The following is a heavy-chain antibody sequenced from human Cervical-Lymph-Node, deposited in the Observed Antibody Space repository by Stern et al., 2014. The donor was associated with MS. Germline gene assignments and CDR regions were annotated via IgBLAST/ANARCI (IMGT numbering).Heavy chain of an antibody. CDR1: GDSISSYF. J-gene: IGHJ4*02. CDR3: TRVFGGFADY. D-gene: IGHD3-10*02. Sequence: QVHLVESGPGLVKPSDTLSLICTVTGDSISSYFWGWIRQPPGKGLEWIGNVHYRGSTNYNPSLKSRVAISFDTSKTQFSLSLTSVTAADTAVYFCTRVFGGFADYWGQGTLVTVSS. V-gene: IGHV4-59*07. CDR2: VHYRGST.